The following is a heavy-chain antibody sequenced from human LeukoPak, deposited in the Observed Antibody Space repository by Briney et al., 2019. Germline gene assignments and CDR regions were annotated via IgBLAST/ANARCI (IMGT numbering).Heavy chain of an antibody. D-gene: IGHD2-2*01. CDR1: AYTFTGYY. CDR3: ATSLIPAPFDP. CDR2: INPNSGGT. J-gene: IGHJ5*02. Sequence: ASVKASCKASAYTFTGYYMHWVRQAPGQGLEWMGWINPNSGGTNYAQQFQGRVTMTRDTSISTAYMELSRLRSDDTAVYYCATSLIPAPFDPWGQGTLVTVSS. V-gene: IGHV1-2*02.